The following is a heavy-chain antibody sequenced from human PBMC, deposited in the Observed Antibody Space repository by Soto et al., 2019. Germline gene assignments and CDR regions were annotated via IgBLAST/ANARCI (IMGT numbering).Heavy chain of an antibody. J-gene: IGHJ3*02. Sequence: PGESLKISCNGSGYSFTIYWISWVRQMPGKGLEWMGRIDPSDSYTNYSPSFQGHVTISADKSISTAYLQWSSLKASDTAMYYCARHPITMIETSAFDIWGQGTMVTVSS. D-gene: IGHD3-22*01. V-gene: IGHV5-10-1*01. CDR1: GYSFTIYW. CDR2: IDPSDSYT. CDR3: ARHPITMIETSAFDI.